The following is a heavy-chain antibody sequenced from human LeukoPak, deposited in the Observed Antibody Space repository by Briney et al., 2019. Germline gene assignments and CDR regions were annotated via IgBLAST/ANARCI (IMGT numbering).Heavy chain of an antibody. D-gene: IGHD6-19*01. CDR3: ARDYRVAGVQFDY. V-gene: IGHV1-69*05. J-gene: IGHJ4*02. CDR1: GYTFTSYD. CDR2: IIPIFGTA. Sequence: ASVKVSCKASGYTFTSYDISWVRQAPGQGLEWMGRIIPIFGTANYAQKFQGRVTITTDESTSTAYMELSSLRSEDTAVYYCARDYRVAGVQFDYWGQGTLVTVSS.